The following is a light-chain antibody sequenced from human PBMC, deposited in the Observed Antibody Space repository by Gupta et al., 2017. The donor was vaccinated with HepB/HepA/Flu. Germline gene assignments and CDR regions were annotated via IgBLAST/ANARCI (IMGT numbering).Light chain of an antibody. J-gene: IGKJ4*01. CDR3: LQHNSYPQLT. V-gene: IGKV1-17*01. CDR2: AAS. Sequence: DIQMTQSPSSLSASVGDRVTITCRASQGTRYDLNWYQQKPGKAPKRLIYAASSLQSGVPSRFSGSGSGTEFTLTISSLQPEDSATYYCLQHNSYPQLTFGGGTKVEIK. CDR1: QGTRYD.